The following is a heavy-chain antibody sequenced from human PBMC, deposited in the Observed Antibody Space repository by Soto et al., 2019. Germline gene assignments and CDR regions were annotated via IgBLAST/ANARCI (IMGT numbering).Heavy chain of an antibody. CDR1: GGSFSGYY. D-gene: IGHD2-2*01. CDR3: AKTSSYRSSTSCYYYYYGMDV. Sequence: SETLSLTCAVYGGSFSGYYWSWIRQPPGKGLEWIGEINHSGSTNYNPSLKSRVTISVDTSKNQFSLKLSSVTAADTAVYYCAKTSSYRSSTSCYYYYYGMDVWGQGTTVTVPS. CDR2: INHSGST. J-gene: IGHJ6*02. V-gene: IGHV4-34*01.